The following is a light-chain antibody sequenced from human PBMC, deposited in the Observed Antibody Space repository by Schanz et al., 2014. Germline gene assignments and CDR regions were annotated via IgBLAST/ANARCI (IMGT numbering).Light chain of an antibody. CDR3: QQYYSSPLT. CDR1: QSVSSN. J-gene: IGKJ4*01. CDR2: GAS. V-gene: IGKV3-15*01. Sequence: EIVMTQSPATLSVSPGERATLSCRASQSVSSNLAWYQQEPGQAPRLLIYGASTRATGIPTRFSGSGSGTEFTLTINSLQSEDFATYYCQQYYSSPLTFGGGTKVEIK.